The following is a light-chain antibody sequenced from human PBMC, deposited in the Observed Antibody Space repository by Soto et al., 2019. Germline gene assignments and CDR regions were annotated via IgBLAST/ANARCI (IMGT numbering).Light chain of an antibody. V-gene: IGKV1-5*03. CDR3: QQYNEYSKT. J-gene: IGKJ1*01. CDR1: QTISNS. Sequence: IQVTQSPSTLSASVGDRVTITCLISQTISNSLAWFQQKPGKAPKLLIYKASTLEGGVPSRFNGSGSGTEFTLSISSLQPDDFATYYCQQYNEYSKTFGQGTKVDI. CDR2: KAS.